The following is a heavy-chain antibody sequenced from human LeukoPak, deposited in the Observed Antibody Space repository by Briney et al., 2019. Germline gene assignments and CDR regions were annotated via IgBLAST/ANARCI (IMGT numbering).Heavy chain of an antibody. CDR3: ARAAGGNSYYYYYYMDV. CDR1: GHSISSGFY. V-gene: IGHV4-38-2*02. D-gene: IGHD4-23*01. Sequence: SETLSLTCTVSGHSISSGFYWGWIRQSPGKGLEWIGSIYHSGSSYYSPSLKSRVSISVDTSKNQFSLNLTSVTAADTAVYYCARAAGGNSYYYYYYMDVWGKGTTVTISS. J-gene: IGHJ6*03. CDR2: IYHSGSS.